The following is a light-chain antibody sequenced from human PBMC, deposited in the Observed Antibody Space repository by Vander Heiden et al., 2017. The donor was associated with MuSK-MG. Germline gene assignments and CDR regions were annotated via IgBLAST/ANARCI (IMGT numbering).Light chain of an antibody. J-gene: IGKJ1*01. V-gene: IGKV3-20*01. CDR1: QSVSSTY. CDR3: QQDGSSSWT. Sequence: EIVLTQSPGTLSLSPGDRATLSCRASQSVSSTYLTWYQQKPGQAPRLLIYGASSRATGIPGRFSGSGSGTDFTLTISRLEPEDFAVYYCQQDGSSSWTFGQGTKVEIK. CDR2: GAS.